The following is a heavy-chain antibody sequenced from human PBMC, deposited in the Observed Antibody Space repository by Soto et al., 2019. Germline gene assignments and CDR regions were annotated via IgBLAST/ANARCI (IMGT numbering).Heavy chain of an antibody. CDR3: ARARFDSWSHIYYGLDV. CDR2: INHSGTT. CDR1: GGSFSGYS. V-gene: IGHV4-34*01. Sequence: SESLSLTCAVCGGSFSGYSWTWLRQTPGKGLEWIGEINHSGTTDYNPALKSRVTMSADTSKNQFSLRMTSVTAADTAVYYCARARFDSWSHIYYGLDVWGQGTTVTVSS. J-gene: IGHJ6*02. D-gene: IGHD3-3*01.